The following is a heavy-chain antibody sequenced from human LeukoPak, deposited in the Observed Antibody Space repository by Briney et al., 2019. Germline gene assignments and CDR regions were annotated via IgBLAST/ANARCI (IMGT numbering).Heavy chain of an antibody. D-gene: IGHD3-10*01. CDR3: AKSFTMVRGVSPFDD. V-gene: IGHV3-23*01. J-gene: IGHJ4*02. CDR1: GFTFSNSA. Sequence: GGSLRLSCAASGFTFSNSAMSWVRQAPGKGLDWVSSISGSATNTYYADSVKGRFTISRDNSKNTLNLQMNSLRAEDTAVYYCAKSFTMVRGVSPFDDWGQGTLVTVSS. CDR2: ISGSATNT.